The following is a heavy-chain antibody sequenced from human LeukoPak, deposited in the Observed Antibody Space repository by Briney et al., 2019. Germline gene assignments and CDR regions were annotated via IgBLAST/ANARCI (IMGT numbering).Heavy chain of an antibody. D-gene: IGHD6-19*01. V-gene: IGHV3-21*01. Sequence: GGSLRLSCAASGFTFSSYGMNWVRQAPGKGLEWVSSISSSSGFIFYADSVKGRFTISRDNAKNSLYLQMNSLRAEDTAVYYCARSGGSGWYSDYWGQGILVTVSS. CDR3: ARSGGSGWYSDY. CDR1: GFTFSSYG. CDR2: ISSSSGFI. J-gene: IGHJ4*02.